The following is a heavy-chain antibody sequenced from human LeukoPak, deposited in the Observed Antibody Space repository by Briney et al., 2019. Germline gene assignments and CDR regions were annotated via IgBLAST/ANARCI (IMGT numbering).Heavy chain of an antibody. V-gene: IGHV3-74*01. J-gene: IGHJ4*02. CDR2: LSGDGSTT. CDR1: EFPFSSHW. Sequence: GGSLRLSCAASEFPFSSHWMYWVRQGPGKGLVWVARLSGDGSTTRHADSVKGRFTISRDNAKSTLYLQMDSLRVEDTALYYCARGIASSRSVAIDLWGRGTLVVVAS. CDR3: ARGIASSRSVAIDL. D-gene: IGHD6-13*01.